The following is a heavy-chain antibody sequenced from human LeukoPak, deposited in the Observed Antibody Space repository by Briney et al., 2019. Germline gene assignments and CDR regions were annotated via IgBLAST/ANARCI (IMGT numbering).Heavy chain of an antibody. CDR2: ISGSGANT. J-gene: IGHJ4*02. CDR1: GFTFSSYA. D-gene: IGHD3-22*01. Sequence: GGSLRLSCAASGFTFSSYAMSWVRQAPGKGLEWVSTISGSGANTYYADSVKGRFTVSRDNSKNTLYLQMNSLRAADTAVYYCAKNYYDSSGHFDYWGQGTPVTVSS. CDR3: AKNYYDSSGHFDY. V-gene: IGHV3-23*01.